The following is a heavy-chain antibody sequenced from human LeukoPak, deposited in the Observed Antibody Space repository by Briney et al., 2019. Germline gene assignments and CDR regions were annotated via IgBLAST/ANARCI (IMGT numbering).Heavy chain of an antibody. D-gene: IGHD5-18*01. CDR1: GFTFSSYA. Sequence: GRSLRLSCAASGFTFSSYAMHWVRQAPGKGLEWVAVISYDGSNKYYADSVKGRFTISRDNSKNSLYLQMNSLRAEDTAVYYCARVSRNTAMAPFYYWGQGTLVTVSS. J-gene: IGHJ4*02. V-gene: IGHV3-30*04. CDR2: ISYDGSNK. CDR3: ARVSRNTAMAPFYY.